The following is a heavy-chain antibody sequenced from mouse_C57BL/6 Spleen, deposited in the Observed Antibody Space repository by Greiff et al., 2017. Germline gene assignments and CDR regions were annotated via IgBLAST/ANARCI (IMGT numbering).Heavy chain of an antibody. CDR2: ISSGGDYI. J-gene: IGHJ2*01. CDR3: TREDRGDFDY. V-gene: IGHV5-9-1*02. CDR1: GFTFSSYA. Sequence: EVMLVESGEGLVKPGGSLKLSCAASGFTFSSYAMSWVRQTPEKRLEWVAYISSGGDYIYYADTVKGRFTISRDNAKTTLYLQMSSLKAEDTAVYYCTREDRGDFDYWGQGTTLTVSS. D-gene: IGHD3-1*01.